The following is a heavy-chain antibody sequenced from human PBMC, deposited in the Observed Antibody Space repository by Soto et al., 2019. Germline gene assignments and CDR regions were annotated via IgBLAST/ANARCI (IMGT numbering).Heavy chain of an antibody. CDR3: ARDIGSFAYGEGY. CDR2: VYSIGTS. J-gene: IGHJ4*02. Sequence: PAETLNRTFTVSGGSINSYLGCWIRRPAWKRLGGIGRVYSIGTSDYNPSLNSRATMSVETSKNQFSLKLSSVTAADTAVYYCARDIGSFAYGEGYWGQGIQVT. D-gene: IGHD3-10*01. V-gene: IGHV4-4*07. CDR1: GGSINSYL.